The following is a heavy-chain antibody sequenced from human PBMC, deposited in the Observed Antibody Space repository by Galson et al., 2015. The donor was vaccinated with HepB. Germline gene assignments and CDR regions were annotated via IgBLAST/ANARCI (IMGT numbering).Heavy chain of an antibody. CDR2: TYYRSKWYN. CDR1: GDSVSSNSAA. Sequence: CAISGDSVSSNSAAWNWIRQSPSRGLEWLGRTYYRSKWYNDYAVSVKSRITIDPDTSKNQFSLQLNSVTPEDTAVYYCTRDPEMAVTGTYYYYCLDVWGHGTPVTVSS. CDR3: TRDPEMAVTGTYYYYCLDV. V-gene: IGHV6-1*01. D-gene: IGHD6-19*01. J-gene: IGHJ6*02.